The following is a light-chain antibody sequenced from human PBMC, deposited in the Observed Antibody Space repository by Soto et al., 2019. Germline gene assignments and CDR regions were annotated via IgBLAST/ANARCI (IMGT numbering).Light chain of an antibody. CDR1: NNL. Sequence: QSAPTQPASVSGSPGQSITISCTGTNNLVSWYQQHPGKAPKVVIYEGTKRPSSVSNRFSGSNSGRTASLTISGLQAEDEAHYFCCVYVRARSYVFGPGTKLTVL. CDR3: CVYVRARSYV. CDR2: EGT. J-gene: IGLJ1*01. V-gene: IGLV2-23*01.